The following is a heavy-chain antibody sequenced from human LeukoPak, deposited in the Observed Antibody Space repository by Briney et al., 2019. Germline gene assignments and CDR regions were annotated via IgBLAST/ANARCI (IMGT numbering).Heavy chain of an antibody. V-gene: IGHV3-23*01. CDR2: ISGSGGST. D-gene: IGHD3-22*01. CDR1: GFTFSSYA. CDR3: TTRWYDSSGYYYFDY. Sequence: GGSLRLSCAASGFTFSSYAMSWVRQAPGKGLEWVSAISGSGGSTYYADSVKGRFTISRDNSKNTLYLQMNSLKTEDTAVYYCTTRWYDSSGYYYFDYWGQGTLVTVSS. J-gene: IGHJ4*02.